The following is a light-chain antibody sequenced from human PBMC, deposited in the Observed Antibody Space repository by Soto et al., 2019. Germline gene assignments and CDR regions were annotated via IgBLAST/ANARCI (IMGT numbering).Light chain of an antibody. CDR1: QSISSK. Sequence: DIPMTQSPPTLPATVGDRVTITCRASQSISSKLAWYQQKPGKAPKVLINKASSVQSGVPSRFSGSGSGTEFTLTISRLQPDDFATCYCQQYSSYSFTFGGGTKVEIK. CDR3: QQYSSYSFT. CDR2: KAS. J-gene: IGKJ4*01. V-gene: IGKV1-5*03.